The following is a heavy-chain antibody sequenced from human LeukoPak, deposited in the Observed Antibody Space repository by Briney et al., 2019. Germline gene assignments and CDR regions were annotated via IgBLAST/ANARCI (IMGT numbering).Heavy chain of an antibody. CDR3: AREEGAPIAAANV. CDR2: ISTYNGNT. D-gene: IGHD6-13*01. CDR1: GGTFSSYA. J-gene: IGHJ3*01. V-gene: IGHV1-18*01. Sequence: ASVKVSCKASGGTFSSYAISWVRQAPGQGLEWMGWISTYNGNTNYAQKFQGRVTMTTDTSTSIVYMELRSLRSDDTAVYYCAREEGAPIAAANVWGLGTMVTVSS.